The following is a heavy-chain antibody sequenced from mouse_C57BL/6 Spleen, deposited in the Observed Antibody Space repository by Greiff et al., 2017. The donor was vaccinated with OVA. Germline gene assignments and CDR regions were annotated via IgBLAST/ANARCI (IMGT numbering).Heavy chain of an antibody. J-gene: IGHJ2*01. CDR3: ARMEEY. CDR1: GFTFSSYG. CDR2: ISSGGSYT. Sequence: EVKLMESGGDLVKPGGSLKLSCAASGFTFSSYGMSWVRQTPDKRLEWVATISSGGSYTYYPDSVKGRFTISRDNAKNTLYLQMSSLKSEDTAMYYCARMEEYWGQGTTLTVSS. V-gene: IGHV5-6*01.